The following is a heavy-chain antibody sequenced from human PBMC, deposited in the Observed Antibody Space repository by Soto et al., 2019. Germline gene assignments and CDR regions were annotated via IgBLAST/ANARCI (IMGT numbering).Heavy chain of an antibody. V-gene: IGHV2-5*02. J-gene: IGHJ4*02. CDR3: AHNVDFHTSAHYQH. CDR1: GFSLRSSGVG. D-gene: IGHD3-3*01. CDR2: IYWDGDK. Sequence: SGPTLVNPTQTLTLTCRFSGFSLRSSGVGVGWIRHPPGKALEWLALIYWDGDKRYSPSLKSRLGITKDTSKNKVVLTMSNMDPVDTATYYCAHNVDFHTSAHYQHWGQGTLVTVSS.